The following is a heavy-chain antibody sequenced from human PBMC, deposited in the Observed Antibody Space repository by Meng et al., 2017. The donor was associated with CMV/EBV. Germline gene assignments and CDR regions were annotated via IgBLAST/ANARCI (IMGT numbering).Heavy chain of an antibody. CDR1: GGTFSSYA. CDR2: IIPIFGTA. J-gene: IGHJ4*02. D-gene: IGHD3-22*01. V-gene: IGHV1-69*12. Sequence: QVQLGLVGSGVKTPGSSVKVSCKASGGTFSSYAISWGRQAPGQGLEWMGGIIPIFGTANYAQKFQGRVTITADESTSTAYMELSSLRSEDTAVYYCARGYYDSSGYYYRGGYYFDYWGQGTLVTVSS. CDR3: ARGYYDSSGYYYRGGYYFDY.